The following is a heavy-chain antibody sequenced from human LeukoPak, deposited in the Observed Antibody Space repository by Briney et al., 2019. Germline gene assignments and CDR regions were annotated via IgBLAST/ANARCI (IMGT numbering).Heavy chain of an antibody. D-gene: IGHD2-2*01. CDR1: GFTFINYA. Sequence: GGSLRLPCATSGFTFINYAMSWVRQAPGKGLEWVSGISASGGSTYYADSVKGRFTISRDSSKNTLFLQMTSLRAEDTAVYYCAKDQCSSTSCQFFDYWGQGTLVTVSS. CDR2: ISASGGST. CDR3: AKDQCSSTSCQFFDY. V-gene: IGHV3-23*01. J-gene: IGHJ4*02.